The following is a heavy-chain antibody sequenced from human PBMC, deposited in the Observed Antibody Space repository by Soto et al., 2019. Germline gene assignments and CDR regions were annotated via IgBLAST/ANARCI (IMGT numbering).Heavy chain of an antibody. CDR2: IYYSGSM. D-gene: IGHD1-7*01. CDR3: AKVGGTTRGPWFDP. V-gene: IGHV4-59*12. J-gene: IGHJ5*02. Sequence: SETLSLTCAVSGGSISSYYWSWIRQPPGKGLEWIGYIYYSGSMYYNPSLKSRVTMSVDASKNQFSLDLSSVTAVDTAVYYCAKVGGTTRGPWFDPWGQGTLVTVPS. CDR1: GGSISSYY.